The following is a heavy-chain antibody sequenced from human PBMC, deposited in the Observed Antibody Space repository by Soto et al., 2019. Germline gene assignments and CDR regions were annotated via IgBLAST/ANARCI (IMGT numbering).Heavy chain of an antibody. J-gene: IGHJ5*02. V-gene: IGHV4-31*03. CDR1: GGSISNGDYY. Sequence: VQLQESGPGLVKPSQTLSLTCTVSGGSISNGDYYWSWIRQHPGKGLEWIGYIYYSGTTYYNPSLKSRVTISVDTSKNQFSLKLSSVTAADTAVYYCARRDTSSSWFDPWGQGTLVTVSS. D-gene: IGHD2-2*01. CDR2: IYYSGTT. CDR3: ARRDTSSSWFDP.